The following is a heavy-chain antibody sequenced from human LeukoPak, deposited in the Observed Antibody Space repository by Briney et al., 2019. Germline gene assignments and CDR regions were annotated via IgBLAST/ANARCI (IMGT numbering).Heavy chain of an antibody. CDR2: INPSGGST. CDR1: GYTFTNYY. D-gene: IGHD3-16*01. V-gene: IGHV1-46*01. CDR3: ARAYVDYFDY. J-gene: IGHJ4*02. Sequence: GASVKVSCKASGYTFTNYYMYWVRQAPGQGLEWMGIINPSGGSTNYAQKFQGRVTMTRDTSTSTVYMELSSLRSEDTAVYYCARAYVDYFDYWGQGTLVTVSS.